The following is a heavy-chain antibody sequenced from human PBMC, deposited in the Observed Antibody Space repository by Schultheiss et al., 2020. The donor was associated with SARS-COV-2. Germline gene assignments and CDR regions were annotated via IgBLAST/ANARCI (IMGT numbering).Heavy chain of an antibody. CDR1: GGSISSGGYS. V-gene: IGHV4-30-4*07. J-gene: IGHJ3*02. CDR2: ISYSGST. CDR3: ASLTVRHGSGSYANDAFDI. Sequence: SETLSLTCAVSGGSISSGGYSWSWIRQPPGKGLEWIGYISYSGSTNYNPSLKSRVTISVDKSKNQFSLKLSSVTAADTAVYYCASLTVRHGSGSYANDAFDIWGQGTMVTVSS. D-gene: IGHD3-10*01.